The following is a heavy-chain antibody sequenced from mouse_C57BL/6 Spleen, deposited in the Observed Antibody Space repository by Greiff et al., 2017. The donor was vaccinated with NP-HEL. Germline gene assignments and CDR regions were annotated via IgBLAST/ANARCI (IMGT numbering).Heavy chain of an antibody. CDR3: ARGGYGNYPAWFAY. CDR2: ISDGGSYT. Sequence: EVQVVESGGGLVKPGGSLKLSCAASGFTFSSYAMSWVRQTPEKRLEWVATISDGGSYTYYPDNVKGRFTISRDNATNNLYLQMSHLKSDDTAMYYCARGGYGNYPAWFAYWGQGTLVTVSA. V-gene: IGHV5-4*01. CDR1: GFTFSSYA. D-gene: IGHD2-1*01. J-gene: IGHJ3*01.